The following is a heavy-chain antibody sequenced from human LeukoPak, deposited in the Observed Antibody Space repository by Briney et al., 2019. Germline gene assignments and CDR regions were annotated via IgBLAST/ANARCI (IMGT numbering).Heavy chain of an antibody. CDR1: GYSISSGYY. CDR3: ARNCSGGSCHDY. J-gene: IGHJ4*02. CDR2: IYHSGST. D-gene: IGHD2-15*01. Sequence: SETLSLTCAVSGYSISSGYYWGWIRQPPGKGLEWIGSIYHSGSTYYNPSLKSRVTISVDTSKNQFSLKLTSVTAADTAVYYCARNCSGGSCHDYWDQGTLVTVSS. V-gene: IGHV4-38-2*01.